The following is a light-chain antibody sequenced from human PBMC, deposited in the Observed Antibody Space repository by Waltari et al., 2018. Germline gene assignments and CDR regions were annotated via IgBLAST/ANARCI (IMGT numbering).Light chain of an antibody. J-gene: IGKJ4*01. CDR3: QQYDISPLT. CDR2: GAS. V-gene: IGKV3-20*01. Sequence: EIVLTQSTGTLSLSPGESATRPCRASQTVRTTYFAWYQQKPGQAPTLVIHGASSRATGIPDRFSGSGSGTDFSLTISSLEPEDFAVYYCQQYDISPLTFGGGTKVEIK. CDR1: QTVRTTY.